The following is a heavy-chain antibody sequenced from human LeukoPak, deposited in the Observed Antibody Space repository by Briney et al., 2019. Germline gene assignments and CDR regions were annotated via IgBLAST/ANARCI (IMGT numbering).Heavy chain of an antibody. Sequence: SETLSLTCAVYGGSFSGYYWSWLRQPPGKGLEWIGEINHSGSTNYNPSLKSRVTISVDTSRDQFSLKLSSVTAADTAVYYCARAGMGIAVSQVYWYFDLWGRGTLVTVSS. CDR2: INHSGST. J-gene: IGHJ2*01. CDR3: ARAGMGIAVSQVYWYFDL. D-gene: IGHD6-19*01. V-gene: IGHV4-34*01. CDR1: GGSFSGYY.